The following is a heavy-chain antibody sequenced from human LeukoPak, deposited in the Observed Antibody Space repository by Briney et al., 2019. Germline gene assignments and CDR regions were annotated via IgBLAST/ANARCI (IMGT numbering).Heavy chain of an antibody. D-gene: IGHD2-21*02. V-gene: IGHV3-9*01. J-gene: IGHJ2*01. CDR1: GFTFSSYA. CDR2: ISWNSGSI. CDR3: AKGDSCGGDCYSGRYFDL. Sequence: PGGSLRLSCAASGFTFSSYAMHWVRQAPGKGLEWVSGISWNSGSIGYADSVKGRFTISRDNAKNSLYLQMNSLRAEDTALYYCAKGDSCGGDCYSGRYFDLWGRGTLVTVSS.